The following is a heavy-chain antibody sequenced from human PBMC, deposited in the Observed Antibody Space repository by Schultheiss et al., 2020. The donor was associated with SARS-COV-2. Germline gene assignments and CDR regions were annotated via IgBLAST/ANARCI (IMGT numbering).Heavy chain of an antibody. J-gene: IGHJ4*02. CDR1: GFTFSSYD. D-gene: IGHD6-13*01. V-gene: IGHV3-13*01. CDR2: IGTAGDT. Sequence: GGSLRLSCAASGFTFSSYDMHWVRQATGKGLEWVSAIGTAGDTYYPGSVKGRFTISRDNSKNTLYLQMNSLRAEDTAVYYCARGGIQIAAAGNLDYWGQGTLVTVSS. CDR3: ARGGIQIAAAGNLDY.